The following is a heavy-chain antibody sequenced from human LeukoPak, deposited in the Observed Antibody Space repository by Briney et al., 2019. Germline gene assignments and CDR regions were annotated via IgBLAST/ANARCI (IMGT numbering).Heavy chain of an antibody. CDR1: GYTFTSYA. CDR2: INAGNGNT. J-gene: IGHJ4*02. D-gene: IGHD3-3*01. Sequence: ASVKVSCKASGYTFTSYAMHWVRQAPGQRLEWMGWINAGNGNTKYSQEFQGRVTITRDTSASTAYMELSSLRSEDMAVYYCARGPITIFGVVFDYWGQGTLVTVSS. V-gene: IGHV1-3*03. CDR3: ARGPITIFGVVFDY.